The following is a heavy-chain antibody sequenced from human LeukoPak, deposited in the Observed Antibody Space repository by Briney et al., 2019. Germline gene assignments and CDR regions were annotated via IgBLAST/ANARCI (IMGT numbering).Heavy chain of an antibody. J-gene: IGHJ5*02. Sequence: GASVQVSCKASATTFSSYAISWVRQAPGQGLEWMGGIIPIFGTGNFAMRFQGRVTISTDESTSTAYMELSSLRSEDTAVYYCARDCGGDCPNWFDPWGQGTLVTVAS. CDR2: IIPIFGTG. CDR3: ARDCGGDCPNWFDP. CDR1: ATTFSSYA. V-gene: IGHV1-69*05. D-gene: IGHD2-21*02.